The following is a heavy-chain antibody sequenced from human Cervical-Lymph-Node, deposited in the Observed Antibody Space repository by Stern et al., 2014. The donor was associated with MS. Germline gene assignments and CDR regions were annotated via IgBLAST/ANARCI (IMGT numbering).Heavy chain of an antibody. J-gene: IGHJ4*02. CDR2: IYPYDSDT. Sequence: VQLVQSGAEVKKPGESLKISCKLSGYSFTIYYIAWVRQMPGKGLEWMGVIYPYDSDTTYSPSFQGQVTISADTSITTAYLQWSSLRASDTAMYYCARHVQGFDYWGQGTLVTVSS. V-gene: IGHV5-51*01. CDR1: GYSFTIYY. CDR3: ARHVQGFDY.